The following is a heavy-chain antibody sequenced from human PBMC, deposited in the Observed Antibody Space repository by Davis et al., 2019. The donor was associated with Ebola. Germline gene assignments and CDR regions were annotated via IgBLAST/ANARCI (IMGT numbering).Heavy chain of an antibody. Sequence: SETLSLTCAVYGGSFSGYYWSWIRQPPGKGLEWIGYIYYSGSTYYNPSLKSRVTISVDTSKNQFSLKLSSVTAADTAVYYCARALGYCRFDPWGQGTLVTVSS. CDR1: GGSFSGYY. J-gene: IGHJ5*02. CDR2: IYYSGST. CDR3: ARALGYCRFDP. D-gene: IGHD2-15*01. V-gene: IGHV4-59*12.